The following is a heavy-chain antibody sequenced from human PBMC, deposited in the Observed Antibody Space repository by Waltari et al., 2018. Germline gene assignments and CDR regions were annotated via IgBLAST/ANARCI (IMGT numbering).Heavy chain of an antibody. J-gene: IGHJ4*02. D-gene: IGHD1-26*01. CDR3: AKSTGSYYEVFDY. CDR1: GFTFSNYG. V-gene: IGHV3-23*04. CDR2: ISGSGGTT. Sequence: EVRLVESGGGLVQPGGSLTLSCAASGFTFSNYGMSWVRQAPGKGLEFVSTISGSGGTTFYADSVKGRFTMSKDNSKNTLFLQMNSLRFDDTAEYYCAKSTGSYYEVFDYWGRGTLVTVSS.